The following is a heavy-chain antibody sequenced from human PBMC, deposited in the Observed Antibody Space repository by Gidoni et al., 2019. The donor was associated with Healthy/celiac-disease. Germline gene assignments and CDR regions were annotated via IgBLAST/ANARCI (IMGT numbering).Heavy chain of an antibody. CDR1: GGSISRGSYY. J-gene: IGHJ6*02. V-gene: IGHV4-61*02. CDR2: IYTSGST. D-gene: IGHD3-22*01. CDR3: ARSRDYYDSSGYYINYYYYGMDV. Sequence: QVQLQESGPGLVKPSQTLSLTCTASGGSISRGSYYWSWIRQPAGKGLEWIGRIYTSGSTNYNPSLKSRVTISVDTSKNQFSLKLSSVTAADTAVYYCARSRDYYDSSGYYINYYYYGMDVWGQGTTVTVSS.